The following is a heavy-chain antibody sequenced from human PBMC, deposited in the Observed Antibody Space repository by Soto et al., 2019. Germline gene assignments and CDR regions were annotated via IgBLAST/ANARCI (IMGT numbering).Heavy chain of an antibody. Sequence: QVQLVQSGAEVKKPGSSVKVSCKASGGTFSSYAISWVRQAPGQGLEWMGGIIPIFGTANYAQKFQGRVTITADESTSTADMELSSLRSEDTAVYYCARDRPALLLTYYGMDVWGQGTTVTVSS. V-gene: IGHV1-69*01. CDR3: ARDRPALLLTYYGMDV. CDR1: GGTFSSYA. J-gene: IGHJ6*02. CDR2: IIPIFGTA. D-gene: IGHD2-15*01.